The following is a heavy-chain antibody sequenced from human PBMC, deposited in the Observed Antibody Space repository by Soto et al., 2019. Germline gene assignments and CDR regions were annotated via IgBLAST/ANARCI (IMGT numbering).Heavy chain of an antibody. CDR1: GFTFTSSA. CDR3: AADATAWQQLVPSDY. Sequence: ASVKVSCKASGFTFTSSAFQWVRQARGQRLEWIGWIAVGSGYTNYAQRFQDRVTLTRDMSTATTYMELSRLTSEDTAIYYCAADATAWQQLVPSDYWGKGTRVTVS. D-gene: IGHD6-13*01. CDR2: IAVGSGYT. V-gene: IGHV1-58*01. J-gene: IGHJ4*02.